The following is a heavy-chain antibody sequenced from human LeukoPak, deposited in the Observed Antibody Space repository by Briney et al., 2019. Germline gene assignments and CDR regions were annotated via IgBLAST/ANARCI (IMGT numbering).Heavy chain of an antibody. J-gene: IGHJ4*01. CDR1: GFTFSNYA. D-gene: IGHD6-19*01. CDR3: AKGIYSSGWSYFDY. V-gene: IGHV3-23*01. CDR2: ICGHGISI. Sequence: PGGSLRLSCEASGFTFSNYAMSWVRQAPGKGLEWVSGICGHGISIYYADSVKGRFTISRDNSKNTLYLQMNSLRAEDTAVYYCAKGIYSSGWSYFDYWGHGTLVTVSS.